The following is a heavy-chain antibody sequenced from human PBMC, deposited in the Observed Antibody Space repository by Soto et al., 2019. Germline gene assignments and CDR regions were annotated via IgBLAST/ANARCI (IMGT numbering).Heavy chain of an antibody. D-gene: IGHD3-22*01. CDR1: GGSIRSSSYY. CDR3: ARQMYDSSGYYYAY. Sequence: QMQLQESGPGLVQPSETLSLTCTVSGGSIRSSSYYWGWIRQPPGQGLEWLGNIYSVGNTYYNPSLKSRVTFSVDKSKIQLVLKPSSVTAPDTAVYYCARQMYDSSGYYYAYGGQGTLVTVSS. V-gene: IGHV4-39*01. J-gene: IGHJ4*02. CDR2: IYSVGNT.